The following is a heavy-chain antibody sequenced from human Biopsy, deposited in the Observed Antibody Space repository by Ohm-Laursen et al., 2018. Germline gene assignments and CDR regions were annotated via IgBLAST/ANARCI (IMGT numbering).Heavy chain of an antibody. V-gene: IGHV1-2*02. CDR2: INAKTGDT. CDR3: TRGGYYYDSLAYYYWFDP. J-gene: IGHJ5*02. Sequence: LVKASCKASGYTFTGYHVHWVRQAPGQGLEWMGWINAKTGDTNYAQKFQGRVTMTRDTSISTAYVDLSSLRSDDTAVYYCTRGGYYYDSLAYYYWFDPWGQGTLVTVSS. CDR1: GYTFTGYH. D-gene: IGHD3-22*01.